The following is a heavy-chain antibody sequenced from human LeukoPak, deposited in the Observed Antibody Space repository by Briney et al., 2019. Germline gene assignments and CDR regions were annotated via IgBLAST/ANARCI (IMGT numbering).Heavy chain of an antibody. CDR3: EKGPRLGNYYYYGMDV. D-gene: IGHD6-19*01. CDR1: RFNFNDYA. J-gene: IGHJ6*02. Sequence: GRSLRLSCAASRFNFNDYAMHWVRQAPGKGLEWVALIRWDGGNTYYVDSVNGRFTISRDNSKNSLYLQMNSLRTEDTALYYCEKGPRLGNYYYYGMDVWGQGTTVTVSS. CDR2: IRWDGGNT. V-gene: IGHV3-43*02.